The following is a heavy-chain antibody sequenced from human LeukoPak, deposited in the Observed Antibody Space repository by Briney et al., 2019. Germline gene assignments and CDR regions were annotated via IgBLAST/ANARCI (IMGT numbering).Heavy chain of an antibody. Sequence: SETLSLTCTVSGGSISSYYWSWIRQPPGKGLEWIGYIYYSGSTNYNPSLKSRVTISVDTSKNQFSLKLSSVTAADTAVYYCARVSPAALSPYYYYYYMDVWGKGTTVTVS. CDR1: GGSISSYY. CDR2: IYYSGST. CDR3: ARVSPAALSPYYYYYYMDV. D-gene: IGHD2-2*01. J-gene: IGHJ6*03. V-gene: IGHV4-59*01.